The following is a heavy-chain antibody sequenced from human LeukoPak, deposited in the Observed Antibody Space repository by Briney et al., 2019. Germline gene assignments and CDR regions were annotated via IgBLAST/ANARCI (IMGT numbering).Heavy chain of an antibody. D-gene: IGHD6-6*01. J-gene: IGHJ6*03. CDR3: AKLGGLPTRPSGRYMDV. CDR1: GFPFSTYA. CDR2: ISGSGGST. V-gene: IGHV3-23*01. Sequence: GGSLRLSCAASGFPFSTYAMSWVRQAPGKGLEWVSTISGSGGSTYNADSVKGRLTISRDSSKNTLYLQMNSLRAEDTAIYYCAKLGGLPTRPSGRYMDVWGNGTTVTVSS.